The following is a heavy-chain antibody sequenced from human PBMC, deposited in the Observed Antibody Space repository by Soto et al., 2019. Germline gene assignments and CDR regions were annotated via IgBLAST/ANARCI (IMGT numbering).Heavy chain of an antibody. CDR3: GRGWTGRLGRIEPQLAGAKYDGTEV. CDR2: IYYSVST. V-gene: IGHV4-59*01. CDR1: GGSISSYY. J-gene: IGHJ6*02. Sequence: PSETLSLTCTVSGGSISSYYWSWIRQPPGKGLEWIGYIYYSVSTNYNPSLKSRVTISVYTSKNQFSLKLSSVTAADTAVYYCGRGWTGRLGRIEPQLAGAKYDGTEVWSQYTRATDSS. D-gene: IGHD6-13*01.